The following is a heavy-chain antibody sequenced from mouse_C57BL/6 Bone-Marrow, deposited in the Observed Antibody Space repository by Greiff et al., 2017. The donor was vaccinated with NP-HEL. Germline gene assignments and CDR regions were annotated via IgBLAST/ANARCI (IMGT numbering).Heavy chain of an antibody. CDR2: INPNNGGT. CDR1: GYTFTDYY. V-gene: IGHV1-26*01. J-gene: IGHJ1*03. Sequence: EVKLQQSGPELVKPGASVKISCKASGYTFTDYYMNWVKQSHGKSLEWIGDINPNNGGTSYNQKFKGKATLTVDKSSSTAYMELRSLTSEASAVYYCARGGHWYFDVWGTGTTVTVSS. CDR3: ARGGHWYFDV.